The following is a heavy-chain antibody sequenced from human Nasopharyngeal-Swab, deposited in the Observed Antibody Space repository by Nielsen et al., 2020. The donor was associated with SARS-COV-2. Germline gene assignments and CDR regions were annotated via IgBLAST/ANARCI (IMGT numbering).Heavy chain of an antibody. CDR3: ARSVGSFYGQGAFDI. D-gene: IGHD1-26*01. CDR1: GFTFSVYT. V-gene: IGHV3-21*03. J-gene: IGHJ3*02. CDR2: ISSTGSFI. Sequence: LSLTCAASGFTFSVYTLNWVRQAPGKGLEWVSSISSTGSFIYYADSAKGRFTISRDNAKNSLYLQMNSLETEDTGVYYCARSVGSFYGQGAFDIWGQGTMVTVSS.